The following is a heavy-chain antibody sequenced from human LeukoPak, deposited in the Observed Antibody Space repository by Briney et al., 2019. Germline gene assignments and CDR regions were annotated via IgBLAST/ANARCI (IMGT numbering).Heavy chain of an antibody. D-gene: IGHD2-2*01. J-gene: IGHJ5*02. CDR1: GGSFSGYY. Sequence: SETLSLTCAVYGGSFSGYYWSWIRQPPGKGLEWIGEINHSGSTNYNPSLKSRVTISVDTSKNQFSLKLSSVTAADTAVYYCARGYDRLGVRIVVVPAARGRANWFDPWGQGTLVTVSS. V-gene: IGHV4-34*01. CDR2: INHSGST. CDR3: ARGYDRLGVRIVVVPAARGRANWFDP.